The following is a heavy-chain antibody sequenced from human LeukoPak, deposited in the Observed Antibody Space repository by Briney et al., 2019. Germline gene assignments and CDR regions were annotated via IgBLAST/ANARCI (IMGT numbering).Heavy chain of an antibody. CDR1: GYSISNGYY. D-gene: IGHD2-8*01. CDR2: IYHSGST. J-gene: IGHJ4*02. CDR3: ATFDSNVLDY. Sequence: PSETLSLTCAVSGYSISNGYYWGWIRQPPGKGLEWIGSIYHSGSTYYNPSLKSRVTISVDTSKNQFSLKLSSVTAADTAVYYCATFDSNVLDYWGQGTLVTVSS. V-gene: IGHV4-38-2*01.